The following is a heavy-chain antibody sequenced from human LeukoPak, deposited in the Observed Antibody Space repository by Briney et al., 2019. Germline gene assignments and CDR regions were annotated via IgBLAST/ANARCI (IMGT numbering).Heavy chain of an antibody. CDR3: ARDSEMATIGVY. Sequence: VSVKVSCKASGYTFTSYGISWVRQAPGQGLEWMGWISAYNGNTNYAQKLQGRVTMTTDTSTSTAYMELRSLRSDDTAVYYCARDSEMATIGVYWGQGTLVTVSS. CDR2: ISAYNGNT. J-gene: IGHJ4*02. CDR1: GYTFTSYG. D-gene: IGHD5-24*01. V-gene: IGHV1-18*01.